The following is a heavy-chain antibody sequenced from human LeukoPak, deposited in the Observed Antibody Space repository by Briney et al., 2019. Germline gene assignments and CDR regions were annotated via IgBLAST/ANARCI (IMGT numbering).Heavy chain of an antibody. CDR2: IYYSGST. D-gene: IGHD6-13*01. CDR1: GGSISSSSYY. Sequence: SETLSLTCTVSGGSISSSSYYWGCIRRPPGKGLECIGSIYYSGSTYYNPSLKSRVTISVDTSKNQFSLKLSSVTAADTAVYYCARRNSSSWVPSAFGYWGQGTPVTVSS. CDR3: ARRNSSSWVPSAFGY. J-gene: IGHJ4*02. V-gene: IGHV4-39*01.